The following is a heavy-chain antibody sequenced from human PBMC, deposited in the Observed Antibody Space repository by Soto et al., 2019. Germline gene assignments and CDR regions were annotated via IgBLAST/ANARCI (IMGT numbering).Heavy chain of an antibody. CDR1: GFTFDDYA. D-gene: IGHD6-13*01. J-gene: IGHJ2*01. V-gene: IGHV3-9*01. CDR2: ITWNSGII. Sequence: EVQLVESGGGLVQPGRSLRLSCAASGFTFDDYAMHWGRQPPGKGLEWVSGITWNSGIIGYADSVKGRFTISREKAKKSIYLQIDSLRPEATSVYYCEKDHWYSNSYSGYVDLWGRGTLVTVSS. CDR3: EKDHWYSNSYSGYVDL.